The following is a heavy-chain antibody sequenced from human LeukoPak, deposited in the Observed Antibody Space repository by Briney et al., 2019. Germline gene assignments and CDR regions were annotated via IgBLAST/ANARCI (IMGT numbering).Heavy chain of an antibody. D-gene: IGHD5-24*01. J-gene: IGHJ1*01. V-gene: IGHV1-18*01. CDR2: ISAYNGNT. Sequence: ASVKVSCKASGYTLTSYGISWVRQAPGQGLEWMGWISAYNGNTNYAQKLQGRVTMTTDTSTSTAYMELRSLRSDDTAVYYCTRDLDGYNYSDEYFQHWGPGTLVTVSS. CDR3: TRDLDGYNYSDEYFQH. CDR1: GYTLTSYG.